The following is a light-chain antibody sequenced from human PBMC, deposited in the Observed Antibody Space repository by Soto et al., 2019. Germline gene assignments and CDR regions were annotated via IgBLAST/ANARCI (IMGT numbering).Light chain of an antibody. Sequence: DIPMTQSPSSLSASGGDRVTITCRASQSISNYLNWYQQKPGKAPKLLIYAASTLQSGVPSRFSGSGSGTDFTLTISSLQPEDFATYYCQQSYSTPWTFGQGARVEIK. J-gene: IGKJ1*01. CDR3: QQSYSTPWT. CDR1: QSISNY. V-gene: IGKV1-39*01. CDR2: AAS.